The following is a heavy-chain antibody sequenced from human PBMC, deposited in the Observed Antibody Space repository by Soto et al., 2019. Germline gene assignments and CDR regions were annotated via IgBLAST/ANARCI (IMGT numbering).Heavy chain of an antibody. CDR1: GCTFTSYY. CDR2: INPSGGST. Sequence: VASVKVSCKASGCTFTSYYMHWVRQAPGQGLEWMGIINPSGGSTSYAQKFQERVTITRDMSTSTAYMELSSLRSEDTAVYYCAAESAGYNSFDYWGQGTLVTVSS. V-gene: IGHV1-46*01. D-gene: IGHD5-12*01. J-gene: IGHJ4*02. CDR3: AAESAGYNSFDY.